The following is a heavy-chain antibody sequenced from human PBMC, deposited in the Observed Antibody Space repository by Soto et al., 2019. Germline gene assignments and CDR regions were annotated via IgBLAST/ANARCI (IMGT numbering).Heavy chain of an antibody. V-gene: IGHV2-5*02. J-gene: IGHJ6*02. Sequence: QITLKESGPTLVKPTQTLTLTCTFSAFSLSTGGVGVGWIRQPPGKALEWLALIYWDDDKRYSPSLRSRLTISKDTSKNQLVLTMTNMDPVDTATYYCIQSRCGGDCLQSYASHYYYGMDVWGQGTTVTVSS. CDR1: AFSLSTGGVG. CDR3: IQSRCGGDCLQSYASHYYYGMDV. D-gene: IGHD2-21*02. CDR2: IYWDDDK.